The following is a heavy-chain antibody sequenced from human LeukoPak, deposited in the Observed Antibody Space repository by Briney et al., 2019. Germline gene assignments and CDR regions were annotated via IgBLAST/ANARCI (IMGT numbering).Heavy chain of an antibody. V-gene: IGHV1-8*01. CDR3: ARGGGQQLVRWEIWFDP. D-gene: IGHD6-13*01. Sequence: GASVKVSCKASGYTFTSYDINWVRQATGQGLEWMGWMNPNSGNTGYAQKFQGRVTMTRNTSISTAYMELSSLRSEDTAVYYCARGGGQQLVRWEIWFDPWGQGTLVTVSS. CDR1: GYTFTSYD. CDR2: MNPNSGNT. J-gene: IGHJ5*02.